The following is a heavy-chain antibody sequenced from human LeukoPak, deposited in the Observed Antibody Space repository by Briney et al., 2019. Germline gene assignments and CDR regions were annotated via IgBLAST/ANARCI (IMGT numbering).Heavy chain of an antibody. CDR3: AREVLRSSSSPFDY. V-gene: IGHV4-59*06. Sequence: PSETLSLTCTVSGGSISSYYWSWIRQHPGKGLEWIGYIYYSGSTYYNPSLKSRVTISVDTSKNQFSLKLSSVTAADTAVYYCAREVLRSSSSPFDYWGQGTLVTVSS. CDR2: IYYSGST. J-gene: IGHJ4*02. CDR1: GGSISSYY. D-gene: IGHD6-6*01.